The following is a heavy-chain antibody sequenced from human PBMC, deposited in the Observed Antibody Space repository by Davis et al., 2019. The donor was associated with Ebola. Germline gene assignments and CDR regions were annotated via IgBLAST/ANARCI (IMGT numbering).Heavy chain of an antibody. D-gene: IGHD3-22*01. J-gene: IGHJ4*02. Sequence: GESPKISCAASGFQFSSYAMSWVRQAPGKGLEWVSAISGSGGSTYYADSVKGRFTISIDTSKNMLYLQMNSLRAEDTAVYYCATFDSYFYENIGYGAGWGQGTLVTVSS. V-gene: IGHV3-23*01. CDR3: ATFDSYFYENIGYGAG. CDR1: GFQFSSYA. CDR2: ISGSGGST.